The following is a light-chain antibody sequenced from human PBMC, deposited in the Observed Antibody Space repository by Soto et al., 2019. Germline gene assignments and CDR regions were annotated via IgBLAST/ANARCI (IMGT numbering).Light chain of an antibody. CDR3: QAWDSSTVV. CDR2: QDR. J-gene: IGLJ2*01. V-gene: IGLV3-1*01. Sequence: SYELTQPPSVSVSPGQTASIICSGDKLGDKYACWYQQKPGQSPVLVIYQDRKRPSGIPERFSGSNSGNTATLTISGTQAMDEADYYCQAWDSSTVVFGGGTKLTVL. CDR1: KLGDKY.